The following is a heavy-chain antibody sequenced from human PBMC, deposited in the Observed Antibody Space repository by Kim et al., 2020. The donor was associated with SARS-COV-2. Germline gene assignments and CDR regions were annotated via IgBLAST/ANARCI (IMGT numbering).Heavy chain of an antibody. CDR3: ARDQFLEWLPSDRSLDY. CDR2: INPSGGST. D-gene: IGHD3-3*01. J-gene: IGHJ4*02. CDR1: GYTFTSYY. V-gene: IGHV1-46*01. Sequence: ASVKVSCKASGYTFTSYYMHWVRQAPGQGLEWMGIINPSGGSTSYAQKFQGRVTMTRDTSTSTVYMELSSLRSEDTAVYYCARDQFLEWLPSDRSLDYWGQGTLVTVSS.